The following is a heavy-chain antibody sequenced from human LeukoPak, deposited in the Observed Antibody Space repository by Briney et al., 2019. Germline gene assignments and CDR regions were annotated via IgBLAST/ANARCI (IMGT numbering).Heavy chain of an antibody. CDR1: GFTFSSYV. Sequence: GGSLRLSCAASGFTFSSYVMNWIRQAPGKGLEWVSYISSSGSTIYYADSVKGRFTISRDNAKNSLYLQMNSLRAEDTAVYYCARCSSASCKFDYWGQGTLVTVSS. CDR2: ISSSGSTI. V-gene: IGHV3-48*04. D-gene: IGHD2-2*01. J-gene: IGHJ4*02. CDR3: ARCSSASCKFDY.